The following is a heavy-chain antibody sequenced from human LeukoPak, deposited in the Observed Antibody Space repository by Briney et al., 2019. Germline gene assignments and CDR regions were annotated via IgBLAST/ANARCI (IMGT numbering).Heavy chain of an antibody. V-gene: IGHV3-21*01. J-gene: IGHJ4*02. Sequence: GGSLRLSCAASGFTFSSYSMNWVRQAPGKGLEWVSSISSSSSYIYYADSVKGRFTISRDNAKNSLYLQMNSLRAEDTAVYYCARDGGSRRVDYFDYWGQGTLVTVSS. CDR3: ARDGGSRRVDYFDY. D-gene: IGHD3-3*01. CDR1: GFTFSSYS. CDR2: ISSSSSYI.